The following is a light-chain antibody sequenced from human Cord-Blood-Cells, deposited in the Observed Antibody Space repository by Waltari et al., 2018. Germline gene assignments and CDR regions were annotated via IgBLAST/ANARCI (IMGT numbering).Light chain of an antibody. Sequence: DIVMTQSPATLSVSPGERATLPCRASPRVSTNLAWYQQKPGQAPRLLIYGASTRATGIPARFSGSGSGTEFTLTISSLQSEDFAVYYCQQYNNWPPLTFGGGTKVEIK. CDR3: QQYNNWPPLT. J-gene: IGKJ4*01. V-gene: IGKV3-15*01. CDR2: GAS. CDR1: PRVSTN.